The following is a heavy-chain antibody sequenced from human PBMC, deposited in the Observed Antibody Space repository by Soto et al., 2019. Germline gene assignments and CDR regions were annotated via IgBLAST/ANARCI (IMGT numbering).Heavy chain of an antibody. D-gene: IGHD3-16*02. V-gene: IGHV6-1*01. J-gene: IGHJ4*02. CDR1: GDSVSSNSAA. Sequence: SQTLSLTCAISGDSVSSNSAAWNWIRQSPSKGLEWLGRTYYRSKWYNDYAVSVKSRITFNPDTSKNHFSLQLNSVTPEDTALYYCAREVHYDYIWGSYRPFDYWGQGTLVTVSS. CDR3: AREVHYDYIWGSYRPFDY. CDR2: TYYRSKWYN.